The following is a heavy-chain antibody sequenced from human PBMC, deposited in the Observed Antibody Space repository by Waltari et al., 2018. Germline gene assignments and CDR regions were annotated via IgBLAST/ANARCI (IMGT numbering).Heavy chain of an antibody. CDR2: ISDSGTT. V-gene: IGHV4-38-2*02. J-gene: IGHJ4*02. D-gene: IGHD3-9*01. CDR1: DFSISSGFY. Sequence: QMQESGPGLVKPSETLSLMCSVSDFSISSGFYWGWLRQSPGKGREWIGSISDSGTTSYTPALQSRVTISIDTSKNQFSLKLGSVTAADTAVFYCAREAGSGIDWYHDYWGQGILVTVSS. CDR3: AREAGSGIDWYHDY.